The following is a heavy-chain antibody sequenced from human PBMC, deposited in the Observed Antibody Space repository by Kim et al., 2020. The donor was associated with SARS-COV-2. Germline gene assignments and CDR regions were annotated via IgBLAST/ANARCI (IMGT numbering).Heavy chain of an antibody. D-gene: IGHD3-10*01. CDR3: ARERPPRVRGENYYYYVMDA. CDR2: IYSGGST. V-gene: IGHV3-66*01. CDR1: GFTVSSNY. J-gene: IGHJ6*02. Sequence: GGSLRLSCAASGFTVSSNYMSWVRQAPGKGLEWVSVIYSGGSTYYADSVKGRFTISRDNSKNTLYLQMNSLRAEDTAVYYCARERPPRVRGENYYYYVMDAWGQGTTVTVSS.